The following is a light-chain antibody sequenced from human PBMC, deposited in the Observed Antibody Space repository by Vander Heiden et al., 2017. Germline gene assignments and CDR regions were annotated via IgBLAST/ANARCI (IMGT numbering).Light chain of an antibody. CDR3: SAYTSSGTV. J-gene: IGLJ2*01. CDR1: SRDVGGYDD. CDR2: DVS. V-gene: IGLV2-14*01. Sequence: SALTHPASLSWSPAQSITNSCTGSSRDVGGYDDVSWYKQHPGKAPKLMIVDVSHRPSGVSNRFSGSKSVSTASLTISGLQAEDEADYYCSAYTSSGTVFGGGTKLTVL.